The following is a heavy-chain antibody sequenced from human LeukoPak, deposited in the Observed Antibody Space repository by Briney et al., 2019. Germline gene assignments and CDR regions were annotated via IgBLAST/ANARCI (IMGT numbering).Heavy chain of an antibody. CDR2: IYHSGNT. CDR3: ARHPAWGGLKIFDY. D-gene: IGHD3-16*01. CDR1: GASINSGGYT. Sequence: SQTLSLTCAVSGASINSGGYTWSWVRQPPGKGLEWLGNIYHSGNTYYNPSLKSRVTISVDRSKNQFSLKLSSVTAADTAVYYCARHPAWGGLKIFDYWGQGTLVTVSS. J-gene: IGHJ4*02. V-gene: IGHV4-30-2*01.